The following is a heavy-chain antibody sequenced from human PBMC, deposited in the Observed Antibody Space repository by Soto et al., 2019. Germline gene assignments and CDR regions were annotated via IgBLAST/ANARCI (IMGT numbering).Heavy chain of an antibody. J-gene: IGHJ4*02. CDR3: ARDHYDFWSGYYYY. CDR1: GFTFSSYA. D-gene: IGHD3-3*01. V-gene: IGHV3-30-3*01. Sequence: PGGSLRLSCAASGFTFSSYAMHWVRQAPGKGLEWVAVISYDGSNKYYADSVKGRFTISRDNSKNTLYLQMNSLRAEDTAVYYCARDHYDFWSGYYYYWGQGTLVTVSS. CDR2: ISYDGSNK.